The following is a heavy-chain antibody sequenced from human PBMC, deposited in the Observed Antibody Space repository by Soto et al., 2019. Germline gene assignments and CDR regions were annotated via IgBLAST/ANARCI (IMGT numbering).Heavy chain of an antibody. D-gene: IGHD7-27*01. J-gene: IGHJ4*02. Sequence: PPETLSPTCAVSGDSISSSVWWTWVRQPPGKGLEWIGEVFHTGNTNYNPSLKSRVTMSVDKSTNEFSLKVTSVTAADTAIYYCARRAWVRFDYWGQGALVTVSS. CDR2: VFHTGNT. CDR3: ARRAWVRFDY. V-gene: IGHV4-4*03. CDR1: GDSISSSVW.